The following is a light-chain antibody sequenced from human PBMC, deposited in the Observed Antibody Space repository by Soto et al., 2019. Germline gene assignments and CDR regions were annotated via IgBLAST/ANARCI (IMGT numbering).Light chain of an antibody. CDR3: QQYGSSSWT. Sequence: IVLKKSPGALSLSPGKRATLSCRASQSISSSYLAWYQQRPGQAPRLLIYGASSRATGIPDRFSGSGSGTEFTLTISRLEPEDFAVYYCQQYGSSSWTFGQGTKVDIK. V-gene: IGKV3-20*01. CDR2: GAS. CDR1: QSISSSY. J-gene: IGKJ1*01.